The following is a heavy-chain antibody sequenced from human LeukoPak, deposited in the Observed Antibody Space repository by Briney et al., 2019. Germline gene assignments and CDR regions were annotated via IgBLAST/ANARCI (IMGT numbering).Heavy chain of an antibody. CDR3: ASPVLDSVDYEFDN. Sequence: ASVKVSCKASGGTFSSYAISWVRQAPGQGLEWMGRIIPILGIANYAQKFQGRVTITADKSTSTAYMELSSLRSEDTAVYYCASPVLDSVDYEFDNWGQGTLVTVSP. V-gene: IGHV1-69*04. D-gene: IGHD3-16*01. CDR2: IIPILGIA. CDR1: GGTFSSYA. J-gene: IGHJ4*02.